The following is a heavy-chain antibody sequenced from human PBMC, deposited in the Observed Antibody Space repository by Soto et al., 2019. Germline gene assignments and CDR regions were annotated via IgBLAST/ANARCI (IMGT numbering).Heavy chain of an antibody. Sequence: SVKVSCKASGGTFSSYAISWVRQAPGQGLEWMGGIIPIFGTANYAQKFQGRVTITADESTSTAYMELSSLRSEDTAVYYCARDVSGSYSIFNYWGQGTLVTVSS. CDR1: GGTFSSYA. J-gene: IGHJ4*02. CDR2: IIPIFGTA. D-gene: IGHD1-26*01. V-gene: IGHV1-69*13. CDR3: ARDVSGSYSIFNY.